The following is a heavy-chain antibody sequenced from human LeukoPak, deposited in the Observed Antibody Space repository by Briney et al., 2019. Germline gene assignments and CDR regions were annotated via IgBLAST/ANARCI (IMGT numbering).Heavy chain of an antibody. D-gene: IGHD2-21*02. J-gene: IGHJ3*02. CDR1: GGTFSSYA. V-gene: IGHV1-69*06. Sequence: SVKVSCKASGGTFSSYAISWVRQAPRQGLEWMGRIIPIFGTANYAQKFQGRVTITADKSTSTAYMELSSLRSEDTAVYYCARDAPLAYCGGDCYEAFDIWGQGTMVTVSS. CDR3: ARDAPLAYCGGDCYEAFDI. CDR2: IIPIFGTA.